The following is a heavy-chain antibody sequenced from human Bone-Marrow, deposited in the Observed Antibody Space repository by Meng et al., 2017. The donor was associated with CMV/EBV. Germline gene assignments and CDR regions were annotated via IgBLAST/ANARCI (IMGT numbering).Heavy chain of an antibody. J-gene: IGHJ4*02. D-gene: IGHD6-6*01. CDR3: ARGPRVMGSSAIDV. CDR2: IYHSGST. Sequence: SETLSLTCAVSGGSISSSNWWSWVRQPPGKGLEWIGEIYHSGSTNGNPSLKSRVTMSMDRSKNQFSLTLISVTAADTAMYYCARGPRVMGSSAIDVWGQGVLVTVSS. CDR1: GGSISSSNW. V-gene: IGHV4-4*02.